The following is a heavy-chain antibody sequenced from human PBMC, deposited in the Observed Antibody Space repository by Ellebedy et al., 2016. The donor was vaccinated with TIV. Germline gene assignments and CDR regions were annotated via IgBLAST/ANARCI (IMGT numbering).Heavy chain of an antibody. D-gene: IGHD2-8*01. Sequence: AASVKVSCKASGGTFSSYAISWVRQDPGQGLEWMGRIIPILGIANYEQKFQGRVTITADKSTSTAYMERSSLRAEDTAVYYCARGRGTRWCCDYWGQGTLVTVSS. CDR3: ARGRGTRWCCDY. CDR2: IIPILGIA. CDR1: GGTFSSYA. J-gene: IGHJ4*02. V-gene: IGHV1-69*04.